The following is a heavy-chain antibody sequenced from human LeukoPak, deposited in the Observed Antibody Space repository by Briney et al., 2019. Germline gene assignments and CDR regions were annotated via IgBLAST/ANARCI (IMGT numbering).Heavy chain of an antibody. CDR3: TVAGPANWFDP. D-gene: IGHD6-19*01. V-gene: IGHV4-34*01. CDR1: GGSFSGYY. J-gene: IGHJ5*02. CDR2: INHSGST. Sequence: SETLSLTCAVYGGSFSGYYWSWIRQPPGKGLEWIGEINHSGSTNYNPSLKSRVTISVDTSKNQFSLKLSSVTTADTAVYYCTVAGPANWFDPWGQGTLVTVSS.